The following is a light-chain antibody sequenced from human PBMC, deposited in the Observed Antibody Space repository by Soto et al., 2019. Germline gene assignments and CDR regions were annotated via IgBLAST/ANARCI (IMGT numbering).Light chain of an antibody. CDR2: NNN. CDR3: ATWDDSLNARGV. Sequence: QSVLTQPPSASGTPGQRVTISCSGSRSNIGNNAVTWYQQFPGTAPKLLLYNNNQRPSGVPDRFSGSKSGTSASPAISGLQYEDEADYYCATWDDSLNARGVFGGGTQ. CDR1: RSNIGNNA. J-gene: IGLJ3*02. V-gene: IGLV1-44*01.